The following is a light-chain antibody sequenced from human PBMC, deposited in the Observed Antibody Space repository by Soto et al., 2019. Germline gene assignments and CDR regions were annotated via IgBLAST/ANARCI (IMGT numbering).Light chain of an antibody. CDR1: QSISSY. CDR3: QQYNSYSKTWT. J-gene: IGKJ1*01. Sequence: IQRTQSPSSLSASVGDRVTITCRASQSISSYLHWYQQKPGKAPKLLIYAASNLQSGVPSRFSASGSATDFTRTLNSLQPDEFATYYCQQYNSYSKTWTFGQGTKVDIK. CDR2: AAS. V-gene: IGKV1-39*01.